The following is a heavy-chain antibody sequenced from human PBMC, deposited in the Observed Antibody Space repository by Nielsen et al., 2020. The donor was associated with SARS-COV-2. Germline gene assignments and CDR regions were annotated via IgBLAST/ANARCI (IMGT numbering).Heavy chain of an antibody. Sequence: GESLKISCAASGFTFSTYAMSWVRQAPGKGLEWVSGIIGSGGRTHYADSVEGRFTISRDNSKNTLYLQMNSLRAEDTAVYYCAKAFRSSDWLRAATDYWGQGTLVTVSS. V-gene: IGHV3-23*01. CDR3: AKAFRSSDWLRAATDY. D-gene: IGHD3-9*01. CDR1: GFTFSTYA. CDR2: IIGSGGRT. J-gene: IGHJ4*02.